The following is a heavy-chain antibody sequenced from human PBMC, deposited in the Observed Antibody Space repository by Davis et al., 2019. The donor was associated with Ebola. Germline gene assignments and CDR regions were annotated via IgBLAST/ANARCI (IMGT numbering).Heavy chain of an antibody. CDR3: AKPPYCSSTHCRSGHPFDF. CDR2: IYSGGNA. J-gene: IGHJ4*02. D-gene: IGHD2-2*01. CDR1: GFTVSSNY. V-gene: IGHV3-53*05. Sequence: GESLKISCAASGFTVSSNYMSWVRQAPGKGLEWVSVIYSGGNAYYVDSVKGRFTTSRDNSKNTVYLQMNSLRAEDTAVYYCAKPPYCSSTHCRSGHPFDFWGQGTLVTVSS.